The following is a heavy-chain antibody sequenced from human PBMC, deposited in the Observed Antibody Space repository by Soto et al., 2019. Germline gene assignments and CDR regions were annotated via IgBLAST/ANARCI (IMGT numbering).Heavy chain of an antibody. J-gene: IGHJ4*02. Sequence: EVQLVESGGGLVKPGGSLRLSCAASGFTFSSYSMNWVRQAPGKGLEWVSSISSSSSYIYYADSVKGRFTISRDNAKNSLYLQMNRLRAEDTAVYYCARDLSGYFDWSNFDYWGQGTLVTVSS. D-gene: IGHD3-9*01. V-gene: IGHV3-21*01. CDR2: ISSSSSYI. CDR1: GFTFSSYS. CDR3: ARDLSGYFDWSNFDY.